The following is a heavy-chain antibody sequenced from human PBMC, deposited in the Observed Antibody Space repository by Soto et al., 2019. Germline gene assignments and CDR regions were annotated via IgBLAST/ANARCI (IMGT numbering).Heavy chain of an antibody. CDR1: GGSISSYY. V-gene: IGHV4-59*01. CDR3: ARKAVTTFGAFDI. CDR2: IYYSGST. Sequence: SETLSLTCTVSGGSISSYYWSWIRQPPGKGLEWIGYIYYSGSTNYNPSLKSRVTIPVDTSKNQFSLKLSSVTAADTAVYYCARKAVTTFGAFDIWGQGTMVTVSS. J-gene: IGHJ3*02. D-gene: IGHD3-16*01.